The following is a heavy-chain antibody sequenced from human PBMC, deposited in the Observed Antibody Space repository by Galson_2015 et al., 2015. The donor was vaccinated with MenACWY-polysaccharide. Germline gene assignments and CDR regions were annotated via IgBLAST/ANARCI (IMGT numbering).Heavy chain of an antibody. CDR1: GDSVSSNSGS. Sequence: AISGDSVSSNSGSWHWVRQSPSRGLEWLGRTYYRSKWYSYYGASVKGRITINPDTSKNQFSLQLNSVTPEDTAVYYCAKVGPRSSWTMGLDYWGQGTLITVSS. V-gene: IGHV6-1*01. J-gene: IGHJ4*02. D-gene: IGHD6-13*01. CDR2: TYYRSKWYS. CDR3: AKVGPRSSWTMGLDY.